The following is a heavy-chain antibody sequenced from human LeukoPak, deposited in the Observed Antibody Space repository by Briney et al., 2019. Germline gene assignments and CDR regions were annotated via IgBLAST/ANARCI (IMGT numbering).Heavy chain of an antibody. CDR2: ISGSGSVI. Sequence: QSGGSLRLSCAASGFTFSSHEMNWVRQAPGKGLEWVAYISGSGSVIYYADSVKGRFTISRDNAKDSLYLQMNSLRAEDTAVYYCAREVKTASGTWWFDAWGQGTLVTVSS. J-gene: IGHJ5*02. CDR3: AREVKTASGTWWFDA. V-gene: IGHV3-48*03. CDR1: GFTFSSHE. D-gene: IGHD6-13*01.